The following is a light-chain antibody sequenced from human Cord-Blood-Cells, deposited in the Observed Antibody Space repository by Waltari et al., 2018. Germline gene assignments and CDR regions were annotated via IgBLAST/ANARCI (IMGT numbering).Light chain of an antibody. CDR1: QGISSY. J-gene: IGKJ5*01. CDR2: AAS. V-gene: IGKV1-9*01. Sequence: DIQLTQSPSFLSASVGDKVTITCRASQGISSYLAWYQQKPGKAPKLLIYAASTLQSGVPSRFSGSGDGTEFTLTIRSLQPEDFATYYCQQLNSYPITFGQGTRLEIK. CDR3: QQLNSYPIT.